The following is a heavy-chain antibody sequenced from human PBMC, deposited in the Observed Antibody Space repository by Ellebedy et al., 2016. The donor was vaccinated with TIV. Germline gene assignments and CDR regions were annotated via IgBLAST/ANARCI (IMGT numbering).Heavy chain of an antibody. J-gene: IGHJ4*02. Sequence: PRGSLRLSCAASGFTFSNSDMHWVRQTPGKGLEWLSHDVIDGYRKYYADSVRGRFTTSRDISKNTLFLQMNSLRVEDTAVYYCTRGPTHGGFDYWGQGTLVTVSS. V-gene: IGHV3-30*03. D-gene: IGHD3-16*01. CDR2: DVIDGYRK. CDR3: TRGPTHGGFDY. CDR1: GFTFSNSD.